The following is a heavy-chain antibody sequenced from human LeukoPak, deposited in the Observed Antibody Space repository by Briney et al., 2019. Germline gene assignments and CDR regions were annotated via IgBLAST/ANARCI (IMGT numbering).Heavy chain of an antibody. V-gene: IGHV4-39*01. Sequence: TSETLSLTCTVSGGSISSRSYYWGWVRQPPGKGLEWTGSIHYSGSTYYDASFKSRVTMSVDTSKNQFSLKLSSVTAADTAVYHCARHYRGALAGTMGAFDIWGQGTMVTVSS. CDR2: IHYSGST. CDR3: ARHYRGALAGTMGAFDI. J-gene: IGHJ3*02. CDR1: GGSISSRSYY. D-gene: IGHD6-19*01.